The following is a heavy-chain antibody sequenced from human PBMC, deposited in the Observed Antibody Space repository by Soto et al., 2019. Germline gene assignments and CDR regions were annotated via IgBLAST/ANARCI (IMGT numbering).Heavy chain of an antibody. J-gene: IGHJ6*02. V-gene: IGHV4-30-2*01. CDR2: IYHSGST. D-gene: IGHD5-12*01. CDR1: GGSISSGGYS. CDR3: ASGSGYDYFDYYGMDV. Sequence: QLQLQESGSGLVKPSQTLSLTCAVSGGSISSGGYSWSWIRQPPGKGLEWIGYIYHSGSTYYNPSLKSRVPISVDSSKNQCSLKLSSVTAADTAVYYCASGSGYDYFDYYGMDVWGQGTTVTVSS.